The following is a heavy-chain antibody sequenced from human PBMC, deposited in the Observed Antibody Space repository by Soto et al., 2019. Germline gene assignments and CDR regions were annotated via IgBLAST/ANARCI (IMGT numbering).Heavy chain of an antibody. Sequence: ASVKVSCKSSGYSFTSYGVSWVRQAPGQGLEWLGWISVYTGNTKQAQKFQDRVTLTTEASTNTAYMELRNLRSDDTAVYYCARDSSTAARCYTHHLDVWGQGTRVTVSS. CDR2: ISVYTGNT. J-gene: IGHJ6*02. D-gene: IGHD2-2*01. V-gene: IGHV1-18*04. CDR1: GYSFTSYG. CDR3: ARDSSTAARCYTHHLDV.